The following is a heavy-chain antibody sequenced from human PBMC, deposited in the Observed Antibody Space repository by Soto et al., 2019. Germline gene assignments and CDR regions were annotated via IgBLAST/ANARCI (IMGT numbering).Heavy chain of an antibody. CDR3: ATRLTGYYNEFDY. Sequence: GASVKVSCKASGYTFTSYAMHWVRQAPGQRLEWMGWINAGNGNTKYSQKFQGRVTITRDTSASTAYMELSSLRSEDTAVYYCATRLTGYYNEFDYWGQGTLVTVSS. CDR1: GYTFTSYA. J-gene: IGHJ4*02. CDR2: INAGNGNT. V-gene: IGHV1-3*01. D-gene: IGHD3-9*01.